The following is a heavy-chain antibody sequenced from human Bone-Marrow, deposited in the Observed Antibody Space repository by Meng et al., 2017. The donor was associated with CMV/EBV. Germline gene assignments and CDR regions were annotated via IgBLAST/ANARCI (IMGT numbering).Heavy chain of an antibody. Sequence: ASVKVSCKASGYTFTSYGISWVRQAPGQGLEWMGWISAYNGNTNYAQKLQGRVTMTTDTSTSTAYMELRSPRSDDTAVYYCARDKVVLWSGYYPDYWGQGTLVTVSS. CDR3: ARDKVVLWSGYYPDY. CDR1: GYTFTSYG. D-gene: IGHD3-3*01. V-gene: IGHV1-18*01. CDR2: ISAYNGNT. J-gene: IGHJ4*02.